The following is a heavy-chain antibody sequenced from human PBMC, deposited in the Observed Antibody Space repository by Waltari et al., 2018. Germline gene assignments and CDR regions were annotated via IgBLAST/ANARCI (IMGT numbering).Heavy chain of an antibody. J-gene: IGHJ4*02. V-gene: IGHV3-30*01. CDR3: GRGKYMYYYDSSGFDY. Sequence: QVQLVESGGGVVQPGGSLRLSCAASGFTFSSYAIHWVRQAPGKGLEWVTTISDDGGNKYYADSVKGRFTISRDKSKNTLYLQMNSLRPEDTAVYYCGRGKYMYYYDSSGFDYWGQGTLVTVSS. CDR2: ISDDGGNK. D-gene: IGHD3-22*01. CDR1: GFTFSSYA.